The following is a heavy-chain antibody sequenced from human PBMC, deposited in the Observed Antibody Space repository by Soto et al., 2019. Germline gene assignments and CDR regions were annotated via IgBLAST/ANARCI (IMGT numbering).Heavy chain of an antibody. D-gene: IGHD4-17*01. Sequence: QITLKESRPTLVKPTQTLTLTCTFSGFSLSTNEVGVGWIRQPPGKALEWLALIYSDDHKRYSPSLQSRLTIAKDTSKNQVVLTMTNVDPVDTATYYCAHLPKTYGDYVESYYFDYWGQGTLVTVSS. CDR3: AHLPKTYGDYVESYYFDY. CDR2: IYSDDHK. J-gene: IGHJ4*02. V-gene: IGHV2-5*02. CDR1: GFSLSTNEVG.